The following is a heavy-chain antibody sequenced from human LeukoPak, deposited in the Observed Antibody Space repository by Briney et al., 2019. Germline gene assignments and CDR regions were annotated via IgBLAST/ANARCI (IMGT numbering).Heavy chain of an antibody. CDR3: ARVWGEMAADY. J-gene: IGHJ4*02. V-gene: IGHV4-59*11. D-gene: IGHD5-24*01. CDR1: GGSISSHY. Sequence: PSETLSLTCIASGGSISSHYWSWIRQPPGKGLEWIGYIYYSGSTNYNPSLKSRVTISVDTSKNQFSLKLSSVTAADTAVYYCARVWGEMAADYWGQGTLVTVSS. CDR2: IYYSGST.